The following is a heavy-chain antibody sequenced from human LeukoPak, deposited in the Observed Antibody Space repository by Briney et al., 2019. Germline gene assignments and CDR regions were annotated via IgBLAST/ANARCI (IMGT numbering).Heavy chain of an antibody. CDR3: AKVPDSSGWYYSIDY. V-gene: IGHV3-30*18. CDR1: GFTVSSNY. Sequence: GGSLRLSCAASGFTVSSNYMSWVRQAPGKGLEWVAVISYDGSNKYYADSVKGRFTISRDNSKNTLYLQMNSLRAEDTAVYYCAKVPDSSGWYYSIDYWGQGTLVTVSS. CDR2: ISYDGSNK. J-gene: IGHJ4*02. D-gene: IGHD6-19*01.